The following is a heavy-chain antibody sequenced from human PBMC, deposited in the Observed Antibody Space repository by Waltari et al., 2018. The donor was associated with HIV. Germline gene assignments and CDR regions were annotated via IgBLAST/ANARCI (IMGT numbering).Heavy chain of an antibody. Sequence: EVQLVQSGAEVKKPGESLKISCKGSGYTFTSYWIGWVRQMPGKGLEWMGIIYPGDSDTTYSPSFQGQVTTSTAKSISTAYLQWSSLKASDTAMYYCARQDIVVVPDAFDIWGQGTMVTVSS. V-gene: IGHV5-51*01. CDR3: ARQDIVVVPDAFDI. D-gene: IGHD2-2*01. CDR2: IYPGDSDT. CDR1: GYTFTSYW. J-gene: IGHJ3*02.